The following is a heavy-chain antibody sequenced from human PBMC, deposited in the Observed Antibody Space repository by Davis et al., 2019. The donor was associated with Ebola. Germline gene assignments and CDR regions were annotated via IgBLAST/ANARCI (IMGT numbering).Heavy chain of an antibody. CDR1: GFTFSNYW. Sequence: PGGSLRLSCAASGFTFSNYWMHWVRQGPGKGLVWVSCINSDGSSTTYADSVKGRFTISRDNAKSTLYLQMNSLRAEDTAVYYCARPLTVTTEQNFDYWGQGILVAVSS. CDR3: ARPLTVTTEQNFDY. V-gene: IGHV3-74*01. CDR2: INSDGSST. D-gene: IGHD4-11*01. J-gene: IGHJ4*02.